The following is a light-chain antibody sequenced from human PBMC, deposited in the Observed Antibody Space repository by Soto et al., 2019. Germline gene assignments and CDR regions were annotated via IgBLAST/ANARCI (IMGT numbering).Light chain of an antibody. Sequence: EFVSTPAPCTVSSSHWERGTLYCMASQRFGSSNLAWYQQKPGQAPRLLIYSTSSRATGIPDRFSGSGSGTDFTLTISRLEPEDFAVYYCQQYGNSPWTFGQGTKVDI. CDR2: STS. CDR3: QQYGNSPWT. CDR1: QRFGSSN. J-gene: IGKJ1*01. V-gene: IGKV3-20*01.